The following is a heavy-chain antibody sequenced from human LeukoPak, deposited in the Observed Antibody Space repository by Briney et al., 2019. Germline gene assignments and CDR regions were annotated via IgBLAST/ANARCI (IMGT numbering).Heavy chain of an antibody. CDR3: ARGAAAGYYYYYYMDV. J-gene: IGHJ6*03. D-gene: IGHD6-13*01. CDR1: GGTFSSYA. Sequence: SVKVSCKASGGTFSSYAISWVRQAPGQGLEWMGGIIPIFGTANYAQKFQGRVTIIADESTSTVYMELSSLRSEDTAVYYCARGAAAGYYYYYYMDVWGKGTTVTVSS. V-gene: IGHV1-69*13. CDR2: IIPIFGTA.